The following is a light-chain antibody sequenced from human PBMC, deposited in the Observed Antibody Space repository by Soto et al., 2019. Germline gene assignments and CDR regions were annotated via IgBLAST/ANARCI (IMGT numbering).Light chain of an antibody. J-gene: IGKJ1*01. CDR2: AAS. Sequence: DIQMTQSPSTLSASVGDRVSITCRASQSVDRYLAWYQQKPGKAPKLLIYAASSLESGVPSRFSGSGSGTKFTLTISSLQPDDFATFYCQQYNDYPWTFGQGTKVEV. CDR1: QSVDRY. V-gene: IGKV1-5*01. CDR3: QQYNDYPWT.